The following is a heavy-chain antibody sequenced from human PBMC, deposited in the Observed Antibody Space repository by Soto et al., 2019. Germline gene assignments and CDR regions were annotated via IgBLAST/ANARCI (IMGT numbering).Heavy chain of an antibody. CDR1: GYTFTGYY. J-gene: IGHJ6*03. Sequence: GASVKVSCKASGYTFTGYYMHWVRQAPGQGLEWMGRTIPILGIANYAQKFQGRVTITADKSTSTAYMELSSLRSEDTAVYYCAREIPFDQLLSGDYYYYMDVWGKGTTVTVSS. V-gene: IGHV1-69*04. CDR3: AREIPFDQLLSGDYYYYMDV. CDR2: TIPILGIA. D-gene: IGHD2-2*01.